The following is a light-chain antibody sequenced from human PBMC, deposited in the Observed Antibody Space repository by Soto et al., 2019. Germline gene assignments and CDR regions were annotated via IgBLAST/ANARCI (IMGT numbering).Light chain of an antibody. J-gene: IGLJ1*01. CDR2: EVS. CDR1: SSDVGGYNF. CDR3: SSYTSSSTLV. V-gene: IGLV2-14*01. Sequence: QSALTQPASVSGSPGQSITISCTGTSSDVGGYNFVSWYQQHPGKAPKLMIYEVSNRPSGFSNRFSGSKSGNTASLTISGLLAEDEADYYCSSYTSSSTLVFGTGTKLTVL.